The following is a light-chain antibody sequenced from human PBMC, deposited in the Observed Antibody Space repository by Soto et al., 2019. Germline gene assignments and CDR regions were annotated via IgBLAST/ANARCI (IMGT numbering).Light chain of an antibody. CDR1: QNVITY. CDR2: DAS. J-gene: IGKJ1*01. Sequence: EVVLTQSPATLSLSPGERATVSCRASQNVITYLAWYQLKPGQAPRLLIYDASNRATGIPARFSGSGSVTDFTLTIGSPEPEDSAVYYCQQRDDWPWTFCQGTKLEIK. V-gene: IGKV3-11*01. CDR3: QQRDDWPWT.